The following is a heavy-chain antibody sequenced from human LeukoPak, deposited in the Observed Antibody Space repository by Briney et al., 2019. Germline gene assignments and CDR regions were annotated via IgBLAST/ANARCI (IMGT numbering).Heavy chain of an antibody. J-gene: IGHJ3*02. CDR2: ISGSGGRT. CDR3: AKVYSGSYLGDAFDI. V-gene: IGHV3-23*01. Sequence: GGSLRLSCAASGFTFSSYAMSWVRQAPGKGLEWVSGISGSGGRTYYADSVKGRFTISRDNSKNTLYLQVNSLRAEDTAVYYCAKVYSGSYLGDAFDIWGQGTMVTVSS. CDR1: GFTFSSYA. D-gene: IGHD1-26*01.